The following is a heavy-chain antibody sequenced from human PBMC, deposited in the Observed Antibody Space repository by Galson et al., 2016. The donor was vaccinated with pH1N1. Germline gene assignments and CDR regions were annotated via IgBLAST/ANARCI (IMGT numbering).Heavy chain of an antibody. CDR3: TLLQEHL. CDR2: LIPILDSA. J-gene: IGHJ6*01. Sequence: SVKVSCKAAGYSFTNYGIHWVRQAPGQGLEWMGGLIPILDSAHYAQKFQDRITITADESTRTAYLELSSLHQGPIGLPPGTLLQEHLWG. CDR1: GYSFTNYG. V-gene: IGHV1-69*13.